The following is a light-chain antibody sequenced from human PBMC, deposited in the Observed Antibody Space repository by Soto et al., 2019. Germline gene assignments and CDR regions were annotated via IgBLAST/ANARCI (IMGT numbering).Light chain of an antibody. CDR3: LQDHDYQWT. Sequence: AIQVTQSPSSLSASVGDRVTITCRATQGYRSDSGWYQQKPGKAPKLLIYAASDLQAEVPSRFSGSGSGTDFTLTISSLQAEDFATYYCLQDHDYQWTFGQGTKLEIK. J-gene: IGKJ2*02. CDR1: QGYRSD. CDR2: AAS. V-gene: IGKV1-6*01.